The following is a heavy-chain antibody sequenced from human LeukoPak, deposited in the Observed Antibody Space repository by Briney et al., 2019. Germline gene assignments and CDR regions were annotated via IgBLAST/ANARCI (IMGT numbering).Heavy chain of an antibody. D-gene: IGHD3-10*01. CDR1: GFTVSGNY. V-gene: IGHV3-53*01. J-gene: IGHJ5*02. Sequence: PEGSLRLSCAVSGFTVSGNYITWVRQAPGKGLEWVSVIYANGNTYYADSMQGRLTISRDKSKNTVFLQMNSLRAEDTAMYYCARVGEGELGNWFDPWGQGTLVTVSS. CDR2: IYANGNT. CDR3: ARVGEGELGNWFDP.